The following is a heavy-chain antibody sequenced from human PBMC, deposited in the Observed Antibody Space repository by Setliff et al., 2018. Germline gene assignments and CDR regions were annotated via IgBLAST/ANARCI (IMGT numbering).Heavy chain of an antibody. J-gene: IGHJ3*02. D-gene: IGHD3-22*01. CDR2: INPSGGST. CDR1: GYTFTGYY. Sequence: ASVKVSCKASGYTFTGYYMHWVRQAPGQGLERMGIINPSGGSTSYAQKFQGRVTMTRDTSTSTVYMELSSLRSEDTAVYYCARSKYYYDSSGYYREDAFDIWGQGTMVTVS. CDR3: ARSKYYYDSSGYYREDAFDI. V-gene: IGHV1-46*01.